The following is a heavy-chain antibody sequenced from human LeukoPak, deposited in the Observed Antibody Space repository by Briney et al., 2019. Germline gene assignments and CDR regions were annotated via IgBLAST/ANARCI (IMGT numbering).Heavy chain of an antibody. J-gene: IGHJ6*03. V-gene: IGHV4-59*01. Sequence: SETLSLTCTVSGGSISSYYWSWIRQPPGKGLEWIGYIHYSGSTNYNPSLKSRVTISVDTSKNLFSLKLSSVTAADTAVYYCARGLSPHYYMDVWGKGTTVTISS. CDR1: GGSISSYY. CDR3: ARGLSPHYYMDV. CDR2: IHYSGST. D-gene: IGHD3-16*02.